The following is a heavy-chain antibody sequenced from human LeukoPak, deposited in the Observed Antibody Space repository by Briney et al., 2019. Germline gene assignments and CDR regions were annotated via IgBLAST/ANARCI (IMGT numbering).Heavy chain of an antibody. Sequence: GGSLRLSCAASGFTFSSYSMNWVSQPPGKGLEWVSSISSSSSYIYYADSVKGRFTISRDNAKNSLYLQMNSLRAEDTAVYYCARGVFNAFDIWGQGTMVTVSS. J-gene: IGHJ3*02. V-gene: IGHV3-21*01. CDR3: ARGVFNAFDI. CDR1: GFTFSSYS. D-gene: IGHD3-10*02. CDR2: ISSSSSYI.